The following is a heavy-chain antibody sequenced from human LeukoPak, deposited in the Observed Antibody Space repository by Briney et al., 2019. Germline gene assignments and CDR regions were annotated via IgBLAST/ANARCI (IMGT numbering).Heavy chain of an antibody. Sequence: PGGSLRLSCAASGFTFSSYAMSWVRQAPGKGLEWVSSIGGSGGTTFYAASVKGRFTISRDNSKNTLFLQMSSLRAEDTAVYYCAKGYCASTTCYARFENWGQGTLVTVSS. D-gene: IGHD2-2*01. J-gene: IGHJ4*02. CDR1: GFTFSSYA. V-gene: IGHV3-23*01. CDR3: AKGYCASTTCYARFEN. CDR2: IGGSGGTT.